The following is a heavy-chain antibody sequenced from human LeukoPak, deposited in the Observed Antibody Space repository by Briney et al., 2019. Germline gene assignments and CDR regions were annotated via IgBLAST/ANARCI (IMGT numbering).Heavy chain of an antibody. J-gene: IGHJ3*02. V-gene: IGHV1-18*01. CDR1: GYTFTSYG. D-gene: IGHD3-9*01. CDR3: ARVYDILTPPAFDS. Sequence: APVKVSCKASGYTFTSYGISWVRHAPGQGLEWMGWIRVYNSNKNYPPKLQGRVTMTTDTSTRTAYMGLRSLRSDDTAVYYCARVYDILTPPAFDSGGQGTMVTVSA. CDR2: IRVYNSNK.